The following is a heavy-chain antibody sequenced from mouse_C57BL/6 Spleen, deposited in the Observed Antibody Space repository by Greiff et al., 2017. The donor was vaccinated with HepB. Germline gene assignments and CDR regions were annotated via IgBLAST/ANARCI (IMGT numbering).Heavy chain of an antibody. D-gene: IGHD4-1*01. V-gene: IGHV3-1*01. CDR2: ISYSGST. CDR1: GYSITSGYD. Sequence: EVQLQQSGPGMVKPSQSLSLTCTVTGYSITSGYDWHWIRPFPGNKLEWMGYISYSGSTNYNPSLKSRISITHDTSKNHFFLKLNSVTTEDTATYYCARDLWGTGAFDYWGQGTTLTVSS. CDR3: ARDLWGTGAFDY. J-gene: IGHJ2*01.